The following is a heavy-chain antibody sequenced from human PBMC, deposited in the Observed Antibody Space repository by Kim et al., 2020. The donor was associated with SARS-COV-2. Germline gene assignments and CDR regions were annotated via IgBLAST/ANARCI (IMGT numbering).Heavy chain of an antibody. CDR2: VNSNGGNT. Sequence: GGSLRLSCAATGFTFTSYAMSWVRQVPGKGLEWVAAVNSNGGNTYYAESVKGRFTISTDNSKNTLSLQMSGLRADDTAVYYCAKCSGIACYSYLEHWGRG. CDR3: AKCSGIACYSYLEH. J-gene: IGHJ1*01. V-gene: IGHV3-23*01. CDR1: GFTFTSYA. D-gene: IGHD2-15*01.